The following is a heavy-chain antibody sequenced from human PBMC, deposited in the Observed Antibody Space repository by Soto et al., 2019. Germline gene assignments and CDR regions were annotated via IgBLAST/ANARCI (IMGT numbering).Heavy chain of an antibody. CDR1: GGSISSSSYY. Sequence: QLQLQESGPGLVKPSETLSLTCTVSGGSISSSSYYWGWIRQPPGKGLEWIGSIYYSGSTYYNPSLKSRVTISVDTSKNQFSLNPSSVTAADTAVYYCARHTPAISISDHWGQGTLVTVSS. CDR2: IYYSGST. D-gene: IGHD2-15*01. V-gene: IGHV4-39*01. J-gene: IGHJ4*02. CDR3: ARHTPAISISDH.